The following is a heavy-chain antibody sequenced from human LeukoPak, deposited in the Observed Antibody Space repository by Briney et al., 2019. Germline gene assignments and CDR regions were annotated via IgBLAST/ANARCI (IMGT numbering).Heavy chain of an antibody. Sequence: PGGSLRLSCAASGFTFSNYWMHWVRQVPWKGLVWVSRIKDDGSMTDYADSVKGRFTISRDNDKNTLYLRMDSLRAEDTAVYYCARVSSGEQWLAFDYWGQGTLVTVFS. CDR1: GFTFSNYW. CDR3: ARVSSGEQWLAFDY. J-gene: IGHJ4*02. CDR2: IKDDGSMT. V-gene: IGHV3-74*01. D-gene: IGHD6-19*01.